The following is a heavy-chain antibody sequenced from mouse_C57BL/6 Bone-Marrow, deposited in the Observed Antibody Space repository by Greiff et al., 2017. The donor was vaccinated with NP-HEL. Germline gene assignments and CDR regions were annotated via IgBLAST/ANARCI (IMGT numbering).Heavy chain of an antibody. J-gene: IGHJ3*01. CDR2: IYPETGGT. V-gene: IGHV1-55*01. CDR3: TRLGGNHY. D-gene: IGHD2-1*01. Sequence: VQLQQSGAELVKPGASVKMSCKASGYTFTSYWITWVKQRPGQGLEWIGDIYPETGGTAYNQKFKGKAILTADKSSSTAYMELRSLTSEDSAVYYCTRLGGNHYWGQGTLVTVSA. CDR1: GYTFTSYW.